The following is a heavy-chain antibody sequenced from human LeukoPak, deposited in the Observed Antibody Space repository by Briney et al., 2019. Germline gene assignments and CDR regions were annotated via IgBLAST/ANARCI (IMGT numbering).Heavy chain of an antibody. CDR1: GYTFTGYY. Sequence: EASVKVSCTASGYTFTGYYMGWVRQAPGQGLEWMGWINPNSGGKNYAQKFQGRVTMTSDTSISTAYMELSRLRFDDTAVYYCARPRDYGDYDAFDIWGQGTMVTVSS. CDR2: INPNSGGK. D-gene: IGHD4-17*01. CDR3: ARPRDYGDYDAFDI. J-gene: IGHJ3*02. V-gene: IGHV1-2*02.